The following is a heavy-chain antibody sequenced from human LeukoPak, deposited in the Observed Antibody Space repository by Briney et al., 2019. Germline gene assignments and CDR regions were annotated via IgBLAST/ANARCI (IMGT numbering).Heavy chain of an antibody. CDR1: GFTFSSYW. D-gene: IGHD5-12*01. J-gene: IGHJ4*02. V-gene: IGHV3-7*01. Sequence: GGSLRLSCAASGFTFSSYWMSWIRQAPGKGLEWVANIKQDGSEKYYVDSVKGRFTISRDNAKNSPYLQMNSLRAEDTAVYYCARDGYSGYDSFDYWGQGTLVTVSS. CDR3: ARDGYSGYDSFDY. CDR2: IKQDGSEK.